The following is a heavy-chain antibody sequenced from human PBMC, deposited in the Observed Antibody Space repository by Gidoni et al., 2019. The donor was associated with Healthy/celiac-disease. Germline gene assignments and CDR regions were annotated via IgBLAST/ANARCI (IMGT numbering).Heavy chain of an antibody. Sequence: QMQLVQPGPEVKKPGTSVKVSCKASGFTFTSPPIQWGRQARGQRLEWIGWIVVGSGNTNYAQKFQERVTITRDMSTSTAYMELSSLRSEDTAVYYCAADPTYYYDSSGYYYADAFDIWGQGTMVTVSS. CDR2: IVVGSGNT. D-gene: IGHD3-22*01. V-gene: IGHV1-58*02. CDR1: GFTFTSPP. CDR3: AADPTYYYDSSGYYYADAFDI. J-gene: IGHJ3*02.